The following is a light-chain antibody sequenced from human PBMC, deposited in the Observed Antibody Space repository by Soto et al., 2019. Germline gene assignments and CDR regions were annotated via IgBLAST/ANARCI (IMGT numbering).Light chain of an antibody. CDR1: QSISYW. Sequence: DIQMTQSPSTLSASVGDRVTIICRASQSISYWLAWYQQKPGKAPKLLISKASTLESGVPSRFSGSGSGTEFTLTISSLQPDDFATYYCQQYNSYSFGQGTKVDIK. J-gene: IGKJ1*01. CDR2: KAS. CDR3: QQYNSYS. V-gene: IGKV1-5*03.